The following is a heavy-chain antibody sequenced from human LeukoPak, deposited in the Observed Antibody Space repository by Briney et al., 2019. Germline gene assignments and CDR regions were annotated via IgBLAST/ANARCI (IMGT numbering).Heavy chain of an antibody. V-gene: IGHV3-23*01. CDR3: ARGGSYLSAFDI. J-gene: IGHJ3*02. D-gene: IGHD1-26*01. Sequence: GGSLRLSCAPSGFTFSSYAMSWVRQAPGKGLEWVAAIGGSGDHTFYADSVKGRFTISRDNSKNTLYLQMNSLRAEDTAVYYCARGGSYLSAFDIWGQGTMVTVSS. CDR2: IGGSGDHT. CDR1: GFTFSSYA.